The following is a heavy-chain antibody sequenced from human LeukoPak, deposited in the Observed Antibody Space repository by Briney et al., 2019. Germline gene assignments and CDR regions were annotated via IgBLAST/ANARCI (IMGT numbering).Heavy chain of an antibody. CDR3: ARSRERDDAFDI. CDR1: GGSISSYY. V-gene: IGHV4-59*08. J-gene: IGHJ3*02. D-gene: IGHD1-26*01. CDR2: IYYSGST. Sequence: SETLSLTCTVSGGSISSYYWSWIRQPPGKGLEWIGYIYYSGSTNYNPSLKSRVTISVDTSKNQFSLKLSSVTAADTAVYYCARSRERDDAFDIWGQGTMVTVSS.